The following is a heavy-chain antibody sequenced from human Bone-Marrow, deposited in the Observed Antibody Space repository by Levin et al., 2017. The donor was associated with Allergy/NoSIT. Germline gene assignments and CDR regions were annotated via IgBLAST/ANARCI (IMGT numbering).Heavy chain of an antibody. Sequence: GGSLRLSCAASGFTFSTYAMSWVRQAPGKGLEWVSSISGSGAGTYYADSVKGRFTISRDNSNSTLYLQMNSLRVDDTAVFYCAKDQESFRYFDSWGQGTLVTVSS. D-gene: IGHD3-9*01. CDR3: AKDQESFRYFDS. J-gene: IGHJ4*02. CDR2: ISGSGAGT. CDR1: GFTFSTYA. V-gene: IGHV3-23*01.